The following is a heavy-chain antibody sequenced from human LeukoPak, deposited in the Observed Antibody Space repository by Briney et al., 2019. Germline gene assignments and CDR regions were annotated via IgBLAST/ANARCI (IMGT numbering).Heavy chain of an antibody. CDR3: ASPDYYDSSGLSY. J-gene: IGHJ4*02. Sequence: PSETVSLTCKVSGGSISSSSYYWGRIRPPPGKGLEWIGSVYYSGSTYYNPSLKSRVIISVDTSKNQCSVKLSSVTAADTAVYYCASPDYYDSSGLSYWGQGTLVTVSS. V-gene: IGHV4-39*01. D-gene: IGHD3-22*01. CDR2: VYYSGST. CDR1: GGSISSSSYY.